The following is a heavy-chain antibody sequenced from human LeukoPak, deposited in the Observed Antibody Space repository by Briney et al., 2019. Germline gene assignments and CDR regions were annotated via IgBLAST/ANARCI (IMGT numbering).Heavy chain of an antibody. J-gene: IGHJ4*02. CDR2: IYPGDSDT. CDR1: GYSFTSYW. V-gene: IGHV5-51*01. D-gene: IGHD3-22*01. Sequence: GASLKISCKGSGYSFTSYWIGWVRQMPGKGLEWTGIIYPGDSDTRYSPSFQGQVTISADKSISTAYLQWSSLKASDTAMYYCARQTYYYDTLSVHLQYYFDYWGQGTLVTVSS. CDR3: ARQTYYYDTLSVHLQYYFDY.